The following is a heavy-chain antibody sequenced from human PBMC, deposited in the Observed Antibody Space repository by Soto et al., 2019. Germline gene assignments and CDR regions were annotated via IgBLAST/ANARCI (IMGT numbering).Heavy chain of an antibody. J-gene: IGHJ6*02. V-gene: IGHV4-34*01. D-gene: IGHD6-19*01. CDR1: GGSFSGYY. Sequence: SETLSLTCAVYGGSFSGYYWSRIRQPPGKGLEWIGEVNHSGSTNYNPSLKSRVTISVDTSKNQFSLKLSSVTAADTAVYYCARGRVAVAGPYYYYYYGMDVWGQGTTVTVSS. CDR3: ARGRVAVAGPYYYYYYGMDV. CDR2: VNHSGST.